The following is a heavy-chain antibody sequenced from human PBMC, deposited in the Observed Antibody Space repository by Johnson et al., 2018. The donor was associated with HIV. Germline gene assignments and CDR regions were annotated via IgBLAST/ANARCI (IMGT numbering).Heavy chain of an antibody. Sequence: VQLVESGGGLVRPGGSLRLSCAPSTFSVSSNSMTWVRQAPGKGLEWVGRIKSKTDGGTTDYAAPVKGRFTISRDDSKNTLYLQMNSLRAEDTAVYYCARVAPAHDAFDIWGQGTMVTVSS. CDR2: IKSKTDGGTT. J-gene: IGHJ3*02. CDR1: TFSVSSNS. CDR3: ARVAPAHDAFDI. D-gene: IGHD2-2*01. V-gene: IGHV3-15*01.